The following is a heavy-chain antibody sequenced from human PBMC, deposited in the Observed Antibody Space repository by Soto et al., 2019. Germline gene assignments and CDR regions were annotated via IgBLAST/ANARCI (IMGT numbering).Heavy chain of an antibody. D-gene: IGHD4-17*01. CDR2: INHSGST. J-gene: IGHJ4*02. CDR3: ARGSTTVTTWAYFDY. Sequence: QVQLQQWGAGLLKRSETLSLTCAVYGGSFSGYYLSWIRQPPGKGLEWIGEINHSGSTNYNPSLKSRVTISVDTSKNQFSLKLSSVTAADTAVYYCARGSTTVTTWAYFDYWGQGTLVTVSS. V-gene: IGHV4-34*01. CDR1: GGSFSGYY.